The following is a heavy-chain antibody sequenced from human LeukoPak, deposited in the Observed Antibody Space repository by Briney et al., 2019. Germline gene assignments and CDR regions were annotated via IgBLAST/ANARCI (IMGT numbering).Heavy chain of an antibody. Sequence: ASVKVSCKASGYTFTSYGISWVRQAPGQGLEWMGWISAYNGNTNYAQKLQGRVTMTTDTSTSTAYMELRSLRSDDTAVYYCARDSLPGGYYHYMDVWGKGTTVTVSS. J-gene: IGHJ6*03. CDR1: GYTFTSYG. D-gene: IGHD3-16*01. V-gene: IGHV1-18*01. CDR2: ISAYNGNT. CDR3: ARDSLPGGYYHYMDV.